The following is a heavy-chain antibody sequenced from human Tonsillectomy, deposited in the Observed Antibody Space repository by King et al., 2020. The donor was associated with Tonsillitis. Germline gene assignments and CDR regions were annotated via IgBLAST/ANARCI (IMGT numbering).Heavy chain of an antibody. CDR1: GGTFSRYT. V-gene: IGHV1-69*01. CDR3: ARDHGLEVDPTTGPSHWLDP. Sequence: QKQLVQSGAEVQKPGSSVKVSCKASGGTFSRYTITWVRQAPGQGFEWMGGIIPMFGTAKYAQKFQGKVTITADESTSTAYLELSSLKSDDSAVYYCARDHGLEVDPTTGPSHWLDPWGQGTLVTVSS. J-gene: IGHJ5*02. D-gene: IGHD1-1*01. CDR2: IIPMFGTA.